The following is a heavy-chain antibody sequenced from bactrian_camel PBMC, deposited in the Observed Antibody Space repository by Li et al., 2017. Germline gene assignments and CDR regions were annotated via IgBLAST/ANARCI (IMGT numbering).Heavy chain of an antibody. CDR1: GYRASTAC. CDR3: AAKFFRCDYGFDFDY. V-gene: IGHV3S53*01. D-gene: IGHD5*01. CDR2: VDRDGTT. Sequence: HVQLVESGGGSVQSGGSLRLSCAASGYRASTACMAWFRQAPGKVRERVASVDRDGTTTYAESVKGRFTVSRDNNKNTLDLQINSLKPEDTAMYYCAAKFFRCDYGFDFDYWGQGTQVTVS. J-gene: IGHJ6*01.